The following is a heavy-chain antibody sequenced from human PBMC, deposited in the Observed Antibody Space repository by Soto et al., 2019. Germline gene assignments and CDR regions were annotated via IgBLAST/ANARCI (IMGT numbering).Heavy chain of an antibody. V-gene: IGHV4-38-2*02. CDR1: GDSISSAYF. D-gene: IGHD6-13*01. CDR3: AREPVGIAAAGTWYYYGMDV. CDR2: IYHSGTT. Sequence: SETLSLTCDVSGDSISSAYFWAWIRQPPGKGLEWIGSIYHSGTTYYNPSFKSRVSISVDTSKNQFSLKLSSVTAADTAVYYCAREPVGIAAAGTWYYYGMDVWGQGTTVTVSS. J-gene: IGHJ6*02.